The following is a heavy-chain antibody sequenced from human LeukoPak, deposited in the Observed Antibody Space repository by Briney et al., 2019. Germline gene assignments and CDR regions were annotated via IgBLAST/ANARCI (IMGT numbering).Heavy chain of an antibody. V-gene: IGHV4-30-2*01. J-gene: IGHJ4*01. CDR3: AREISDYVWGSYRSVFDY. CDR2: IYHSGST. D-gene: IGHD3-16*02. Sequence: SETLSLTCAVSGGSISSGGYSWSWIRQPPGKGLEWIGYIYHSGSTYYNPSLKSRVTISVDTSKNQFSLKLSSVTAADTAVYYCAREISDYVWGSYRSVFDYWGQGTLVTVSS. CDR1: GGSISSGGYS.